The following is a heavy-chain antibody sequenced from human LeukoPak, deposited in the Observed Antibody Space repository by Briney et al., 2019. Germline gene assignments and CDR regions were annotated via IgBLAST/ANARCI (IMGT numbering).Heavy chain of an antibody. CDR3: ARDGKGLHGGSGSNFDY. CDR2: ISSSSSTI. V-gene: IGHV3-48*04. D-gene: IGHD3-10*01. Sequence: PGGSLRLSCAASGFTFSSYSMNWVRQAPGKGLEWVSYISSSSSTIYYADSVKGRFTISRDNAKNSLYLQMNSLRAEDTAVYYCARDGKGLHGGSGSNFDYWGQGTLVTVSS. CDR1: GFTFSSYS. J-gene: IGHJ4*02.